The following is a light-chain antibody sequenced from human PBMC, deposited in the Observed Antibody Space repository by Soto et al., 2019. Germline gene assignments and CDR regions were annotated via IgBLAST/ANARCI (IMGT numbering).Light chain of an antibody. V-gene: IGLV2-14*01. CDR3: NSYTSSSTLYV. CDR2: DVS. Sequence: QSALTQPASVSGSPGQSITISCTGTSSDVCGYNYVSWYQQHPGKAPKLMIYDVSNRPSGVSNRFSGSKSGNTASLTISGLQAEDEADYYCNSYTSSSTLYVFGTGTKLTVL. CDR1: SSDVCGYNY. J-gene: IGLJ1*01.